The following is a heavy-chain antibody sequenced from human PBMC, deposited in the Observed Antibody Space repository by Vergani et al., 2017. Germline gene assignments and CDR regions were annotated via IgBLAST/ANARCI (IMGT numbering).Heavy chain of an antibody. CDR1: GGSISSYY. D-gene: IGHD3-22*01. Sequence: QVQLQESGPGLVKPSETLSLTCTVSGGSISSYYWSWIRQPPGKGLEWIGYIYYSGSTNYNPSLKSRVTISVDTSKNQFSLKLSSVTAADTAVYYCARGFSYYYDSSGYDVHWXFDLWGRGTLVTVSS. CDR2: IYYSGST. CDR3: ARGFSYYYDSSGYDVHWXFDL. V-gene: IGHV4-59*01. J-gene: IGHJ2*01.